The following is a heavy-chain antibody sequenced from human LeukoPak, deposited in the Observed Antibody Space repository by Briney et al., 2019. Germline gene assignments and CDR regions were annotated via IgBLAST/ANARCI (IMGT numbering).Heavy chain of an antibody. CDR1: GFTVSSIY. D-gene: IGHD3-10*01. CDR2: IYSGGST. V-gene: IGHV3-53*01. J-gene: IGHJ4*02. CDR3: ARDLAGWGYPRGFDY. Sequence: GGSLRLSCAASGFTVSSIYMSWVRQAPGKGLEWVSIIYSGGSTYYADSVKGRFTISRDNSKNTLYLQMNSLRVEDTAVYYCARDLAGWGYPRGFDYWGQGTLVTVS.